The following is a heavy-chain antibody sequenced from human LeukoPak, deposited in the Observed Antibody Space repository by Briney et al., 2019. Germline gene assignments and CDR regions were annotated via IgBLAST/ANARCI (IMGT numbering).Heavy chain of an antibody. CDR1: GFTFSSYS. CDR2: ISSSSSYI. J-gene: IGHJ6*02. D-gene: IGHD2-21*02. CDR3: ARDHTANIVVVTDIGYGMDV. Sequence: GVSLRFSCAASGFTFSSYSMNWVRQAPGKGLEWVSSISSSSSYIYYADSVKGRFTISRDNAKNSLYLQMNSLRAEDTAVYYCARDHTANIVVVTDIGYGMDVWGQGTTVTVSS. V-gene: IGHV3-21*01.